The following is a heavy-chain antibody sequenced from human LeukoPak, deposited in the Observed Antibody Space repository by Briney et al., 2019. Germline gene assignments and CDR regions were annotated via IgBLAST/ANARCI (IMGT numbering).Heavy chain of an antibody. Sequence: LSGGSLRLSCVVSGFIISGNYMSWVRQAPGKGLEWVSVIYTGGTAAYTDSVRGRFTISRDTSKNTLYLQMNSLTVEDTAVYYCARGHGQWGQGTLVTVSS. CDR2: IYTGGTA. CDR3: ARGHGQ. J-gene: IGHJ4*02. V-gene: IGHV3-66*01. CDR1: GFIISGNY.